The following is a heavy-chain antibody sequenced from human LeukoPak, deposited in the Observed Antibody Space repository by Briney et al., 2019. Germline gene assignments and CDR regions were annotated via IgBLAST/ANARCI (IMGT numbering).Heavy chain of an antibody. CDR1: GFTFSSYG. V-gene: IGHV3-30*03. J-gene: IGHJ5*02. Sequence: GGSLRLSCAASGFTFSSYGMPWVRQPPGKGLEWVAVISNDGSNKYYAESVKGRFTISRDDSKNTLHLQMNSLRPEDTAVYYCARDWSNRFDPWGQGTLVTVSS. CDR3: ARDWSNRFDP. CDR2: ISNDGSNK. D-gene: IGHD1-1*01.